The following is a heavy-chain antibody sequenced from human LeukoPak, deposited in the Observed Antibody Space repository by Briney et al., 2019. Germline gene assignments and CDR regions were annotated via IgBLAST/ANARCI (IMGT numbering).Heavy chain of an antibody. CDR2: ISAYNGNT. CDR3: ARDLDSSSWLRIPDY. Sequence: ASVKVSCKASGYTFTGYYMHWVRQAPGQGLEWMGWISAYNGNTNYAQKLQGRVTMTTDTSTSTAYMELRSLRSDDTAVYYCARDLDSSSWLRIPDYWGQGTLVTVSS. D-gene: IGHD6-13*01. J-gene: IGHJ4*02. V-gene: IGHV1-18*04. CDR1: GYTFTGYY.